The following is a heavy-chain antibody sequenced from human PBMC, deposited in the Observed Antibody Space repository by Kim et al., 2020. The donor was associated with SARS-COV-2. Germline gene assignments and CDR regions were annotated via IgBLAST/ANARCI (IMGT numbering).Heavy chain of an antibody. CDR1: GGTFSSYA. CDR2: IIPIFGTA. J-gene: IGHJ3*02. CDR3: AREPEDLVAAFDI. V-gene: IGHV1-69*13. Sequence: SVKVSCKASGGTFSSYAISWVRQAPGQGLEWMGGIIPIFGTANYAQKFQGRVTITADESTSTAYMELSSLRSEDTAVYYCAREPEDLVAAFDIWGQGTMVTVSS.